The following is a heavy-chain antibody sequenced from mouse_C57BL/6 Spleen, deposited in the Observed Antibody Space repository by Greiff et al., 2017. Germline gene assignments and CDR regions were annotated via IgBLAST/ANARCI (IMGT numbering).Heavy chain of an antibody. Sequence: QVQLKESGAELVRPGSSVKLSCKASGYTFTSYWMHWVKQRPIQGLEWIGNIDPSDSETHYNQKFKDKATLTVDKSSSTAYMQLSSLTSEDSAVYYCARRGSSYDWYFDVWGTGTTVTVSS. V-gene: IGHV1-52*01. CDR2: IDPSDSET. CDR1: GYTFTSYW. D-gene: IGHD1-1*01. CDR3: ARRGSSYDWYFDV. J-gene: IGHJ1*03.